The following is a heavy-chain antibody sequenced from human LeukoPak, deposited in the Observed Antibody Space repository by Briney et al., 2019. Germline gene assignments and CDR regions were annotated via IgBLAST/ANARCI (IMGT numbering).Heavy chain of an antibody. CDR1: GGSISRDY. D-gene: IGHD5-18*01. Sequence: SETLSLTCTVSGGSISRDYWSWIRQPPGKGLEWVGEINHSGSTNYNPSLKSRVTISVDTSKNQFSLKLSSVTAADTAVYYCARHLGYSYGVLSYWGQGTLVTVSS. V-gene: IGHV4-34*01. CDR2: INHSGST. CDR3: ARHLGYSYGVLSY. J-gene: IGHJ4*02.